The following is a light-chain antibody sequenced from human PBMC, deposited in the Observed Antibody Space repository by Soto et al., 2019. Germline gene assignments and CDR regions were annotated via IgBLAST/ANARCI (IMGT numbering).Light chain of an antibody. CDR2: GAS. CDR1: QSVSSSY. V-gene: IGKV3-20*01. Sequence: EIVLTQSPGTLSLSPGEGVTLSCRASQSVSSSYLAWYQQSPGQAPRLLIYGASTRATDIPDRFSGSGSGTDFTLTIGRLEPEDFAVYYCQQYGSSPSTFGQGTRLEIK. J-gene: IGKJ5*01. CDR3: QQYGSSPST.